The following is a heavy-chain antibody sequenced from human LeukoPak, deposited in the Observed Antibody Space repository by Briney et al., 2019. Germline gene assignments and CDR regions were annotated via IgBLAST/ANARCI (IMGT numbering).Heavy chain of an antibody. J-gene: IGHJ4*02. CDR1: GFTFSSYG. D-gene: IGHD3-16*02. CDR2: LWYDGSNK. Sequence: GGSLRLSCAASGFTFSSYGMHWVRQAPGKGLEWVAVLWYDGSNKYYADSVKGRFTISRDNSKNTLYLQMNSLRAEDTAVYYCARDGVTFGGVIVSPFFDYWGQGTLVTVSS. V-gene: IGHV3-33*01. CDR3: ARDGVTFGGVIVSPFFDY.